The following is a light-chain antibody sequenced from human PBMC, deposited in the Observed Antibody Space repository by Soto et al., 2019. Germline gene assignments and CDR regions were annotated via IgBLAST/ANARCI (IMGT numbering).Light chain of an antibody. CDR2: NTS. CDR3: QHYGGSFI. Sequence: EIVLTQSPGTLSLSPGERATLSCRASQSVSTYLAWYQRKFGQAPRLLIYNTSSRATGIPDRFSGSGSGTDFTLSISRLEPEDFAVYYCQHYGGSFIFGPGTKVDIK. CDR1: QSVSTY. J-gene: IGKJ3*01. V-gene: IGKV3-20*01.